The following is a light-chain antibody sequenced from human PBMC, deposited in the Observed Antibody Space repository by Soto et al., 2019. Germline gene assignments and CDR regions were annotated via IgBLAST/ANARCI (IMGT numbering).Light chain of an antibody. CDR1: QSISSY. V-gene: IGKV1-39*01. J-gene: IGKJ3*01. CDR2: AAS. CDR3: QQSYSTPHT. Sequence: DIEMTQSPSSLSASVGDSVTITCRASQSISSYLNWYQQKPGKAPKLLIYAASSLQSGVPSRFSGSGSGTDFTLTISSLQPEDFATYYCQQSYSTPHTFGPGTRGYQ.